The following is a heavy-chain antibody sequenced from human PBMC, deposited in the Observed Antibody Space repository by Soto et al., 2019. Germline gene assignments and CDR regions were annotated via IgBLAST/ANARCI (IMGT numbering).Heavy chain of an antibody. CDR1: GFTFSGSA. CDR2: IRSKANSYAT. D-gene: IGHD5-12*01. CDR3: TRHPFSEGYDPSDYYYYGMDV. Sequence: GGSLRLSCAASGFTFSGSAMHWVRQASGKGLEWVGRIRSKANSYATAYAASVKGRFTISRDDSKNTAYLQMNSLKTEDTAVYYCTRHPFSEGYDPSDYYYYGMDVWGQGTTVTVSS. V-gene: IGHV3-73*01. J-gene: IGHJ6*02.